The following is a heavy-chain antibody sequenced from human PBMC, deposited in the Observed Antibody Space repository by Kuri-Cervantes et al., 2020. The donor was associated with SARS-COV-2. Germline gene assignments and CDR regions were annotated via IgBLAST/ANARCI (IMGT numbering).Heavy chain of an antibody. CDR3: ARDMACTSTSCYGFDY. CDR2: INHSGST. Sequence: SETLSLTCAVYGGSFSGYYWSWIRQPPGKGLEWIGEINHSGSTNYNPSLKSRVTISVDTSKNQFSLKLSSVTAADTAVYYCARDMACTSTSCYGFDYWGQGTLVTVSS. D-gene: IGHD2-2*01. CDR1: GGSFSGYY. J-gene: IGHJ4*02. V-gene: IGHV4-34*01.